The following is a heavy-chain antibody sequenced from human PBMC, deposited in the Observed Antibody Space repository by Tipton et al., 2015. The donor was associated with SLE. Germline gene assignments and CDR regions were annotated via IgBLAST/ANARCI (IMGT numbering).Heavy chain of an antibody. V-gene: IGHV3-48*03. D-gene: IGHD7-27*01. CDR2: IGGTDSAI. CDR3: ATYTGGTGRFDP. Sequence: SLRLSCTVSGFTFSTYGMTWVRQASGKGLEWLSYIGGTDSAIYYADSVKGRFTISRDNAKNSLYLHMSDLRAEDTAVYYCATYTGGTGRFDPWGQGTLVIVSS. J-gene: IGHJ5*02. CDR1: GFTFSTYG.